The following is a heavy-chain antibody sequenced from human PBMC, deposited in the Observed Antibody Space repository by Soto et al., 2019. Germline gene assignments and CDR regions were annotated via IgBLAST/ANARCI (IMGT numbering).Heavy chain of an antibody. CDR2: ISSGGSYI. CDR1: GFTFSSYT. D-gene: IGHD3-9*01. J-gene: IGHJ3*02. V-gene: IGHV3-21*06. CDR3: ARDQEQYYDILTGYYKGAFDI. Sequence: GGSLRLSCAASGFTFSSYTLNWVRQAPGKGLEWVSYISSGGSYIYLADSVRGRFTISRDDAKNLLDLHMNSLRAEDTAVYYCARDQEQYYDILTGYYKGAFDIWGQGTMVTVSS.